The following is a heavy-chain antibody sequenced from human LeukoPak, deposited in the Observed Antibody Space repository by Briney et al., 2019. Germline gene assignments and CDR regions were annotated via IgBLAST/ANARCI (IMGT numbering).Heavy chain of an antibody. D-gene: IGHD4-11*01. Sequence: GGSLRLSCAASGFIFSSYGMHWVRQAPGKGLEWVEVIWYDGSNTYYADSVKGRFTISSDNSKNTLYLQMNSLRAEDTAVYYCASLLQGDGMDVWGKGTTVTVSS. CDR1: GFIFSSYG. V-gene: IGHV3-33*01. CDR2: IWYDGSNT. CDR3: ASLLQGDGMDV. J-gene: IGHJ6*04.